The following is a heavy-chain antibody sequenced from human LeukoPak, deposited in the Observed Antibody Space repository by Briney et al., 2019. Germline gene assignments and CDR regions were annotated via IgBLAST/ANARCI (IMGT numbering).Heavy chain of an antibody. CDR3: AREGSPGTLDY. Sequence: GGSLRLACAASGLTFNGYSMHWVRQAAGREPEYISAISGNGDTTYYANSVKGRFTISRDNSKNTLYLQMGSLRVDDGALYYCAREGSPGTLDYWGQGTLVTVSS. V-gene: IGHV3-64*01. D-gene: IGHD1-26*01. J-gene: IGHJ4*02. CDR2: ISGNGDTT. CDR1: GLTFNGYS.